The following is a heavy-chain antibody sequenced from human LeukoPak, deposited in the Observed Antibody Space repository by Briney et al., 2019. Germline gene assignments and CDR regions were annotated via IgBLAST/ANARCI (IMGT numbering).Heavy chain of an antibody. J-gene: IGHJ5*02. CDR2: IYPGDSDT. D-gene: IGHD3-10*02. CDR3: ARYGRGVGASRDWFDP. V-gene: IGHV5-51*01. CDR1: GYSFTTYW. Sequence: GESLKISCKGSGYSFTTYWIGWVRQLPGKGLEWMGLIYPGDSDTRYSPSFQGQVTISADKSISTAYLQWNSLKASDTAIYYCARYGRGVGASRDWFDPWGQGTLVTVSS.